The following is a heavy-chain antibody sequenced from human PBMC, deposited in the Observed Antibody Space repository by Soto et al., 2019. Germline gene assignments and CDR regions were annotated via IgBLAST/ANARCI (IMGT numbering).Heavy chain of an antibody. V-gene: IGHV4-31*03. CDR1: GGSISSGGYY. J-gene: IGHJ5*02. D-gene: IGHD4-17*01. CDR3: ARVKTPTVPFWRWFDP. Sequence: PSETLSLTCTVSGGSISSGGYYWSWIRQHPGKGLEWIGYIYYSGSTYYNPSLKSRVTISVDTSKNQFSLKLSSVTAADTAVYYCARVKTPTVPFWRWFDPWGQGTLVTVSS. CDR2: IYYSGST.